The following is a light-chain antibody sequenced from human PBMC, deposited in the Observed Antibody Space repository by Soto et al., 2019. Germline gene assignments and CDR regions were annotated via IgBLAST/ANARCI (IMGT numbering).Light chain of an antibody. CDR3: QQYNTYST. CDR2: DSS. J-gene: IGKJ5*01. CDR1: QNVRNW. Sequence: DIQMTQSPSTLFASVGDRVTITCRASQNVRNWLAWYQQKPGRAPHLLIYDSSTLEPGVPSRFRGSGSGTEFTLTINGLQPDDFATYYCQQYNTYSTFGQGTRLEIK. V-gene: IGKV1-5*01.